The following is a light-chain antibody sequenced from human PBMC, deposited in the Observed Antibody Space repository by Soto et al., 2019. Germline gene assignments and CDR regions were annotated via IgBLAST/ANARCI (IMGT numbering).Light chain of an antibody. CDR2: AAS. Sequence: TQLTQSPSSLSASVGDRVTITCRASQDISTYLAWYQQKPGRAPTLLIYAASTLQSGVPSRFSGSGSGTDFTLTISSLQPEDFATYFCQQLNSYPLTFGQGTRLEI. CDR1: QDISTY. V-gene: IGKV1-9*01. CDR3: QQLNSYPLT. J-gene: IGKJ5*01.